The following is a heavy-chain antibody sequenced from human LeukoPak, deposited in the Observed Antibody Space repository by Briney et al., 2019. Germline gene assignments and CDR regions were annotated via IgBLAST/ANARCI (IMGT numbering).Heavy chain of an antibody. J-gene: IGHJ4*02. V-gene: IGHV7-4-1*02. D-gene: IGHD3-10*01. CDR1: GYTFTSYA. Sequence: ASVKVSCKASGYTFTSYAMNWVRQAPGQGLEWMGWNNTNTGNPTYAQGFTGRFVSSLDTSVSTAYLQISSLKAEDTAVYYCARVLWYYYGSGSYYYFDYWGQGTLVTVSS. CDR3: ARVLWYYYGSGSYYYFDY. CDR2: NNTNTGNP.